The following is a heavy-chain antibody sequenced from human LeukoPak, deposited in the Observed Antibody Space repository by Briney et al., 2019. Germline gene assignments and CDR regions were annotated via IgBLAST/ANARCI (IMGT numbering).Heavy chain of an antibody. V-gene: IGHV3-30*02. CDR2: IRYDGSNK. D-gene: IGHD6-19*01. CDR1: GFTFSSYG. J-gene: IGHJ4*02. Sequence: GGSLRLSCAASGFTFSSYGMHWVRQAPGKGLEWVAFIRYDGSNKYYADSVKGRFTISRDNSKNTLYLQMNSLRAEDTAVYYCAKMQDSRGWYVGYFDYWGQGTLVSVSS. CDR3: AKMQDSRGWYVGYFDY.